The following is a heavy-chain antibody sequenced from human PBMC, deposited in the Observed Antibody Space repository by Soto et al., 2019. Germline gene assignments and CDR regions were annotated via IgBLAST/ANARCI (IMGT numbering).Heavy chain of an antibody. CDR1: SGSISSSNW. Sequence: QVQLQESGPGLVKPSGTLSLTCAVSSGSISSSNWWSWVRQPPGKGLAWIGEIYHSGSTNYNPSLKSRVTISVDKSKNQFSLKLSSVTAADTAVYDGASGRNNGVCYDYWGQGTLVTVSS. V-gene: IGHV4-4*02. D-gene: IGHD2-8*01. CDR2: IYHSGST. J-gene: IGHJ4*02. CDR3: ASGRNNGVCYDY.